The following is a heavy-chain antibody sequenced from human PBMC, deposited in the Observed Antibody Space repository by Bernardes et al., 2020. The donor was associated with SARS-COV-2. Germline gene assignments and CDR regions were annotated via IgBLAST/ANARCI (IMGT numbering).Heavy chain of an antibody. V-gene: IGHV4-39*01. CDR2: IYYSGST. CDR1: GGSIRSSSYY. D-gene: IGHD3-22*01. Sequence: SETLSLTCTVSGGSIRSSSYYWGWIRQPPGKGLEWIGSIYYSGSTYYNPSLKSRVTISVDTSKNQFSLKLSSVTAADTAVYYCARRMMIPFDSSGYGIFDYWGQGTLVTVSS. J-gene: IGHJ4*02. CDR3: ARRMMIPFDSSGYGIFDY.